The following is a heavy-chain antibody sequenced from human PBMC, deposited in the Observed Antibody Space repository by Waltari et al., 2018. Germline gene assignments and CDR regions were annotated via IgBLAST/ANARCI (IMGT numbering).Heavy chain of an antibody. CDR1: GFTFSSYA. Sequence: EVQLVESGGGLVQPGGSLRLSCAASGFTFSSYAMSWVRQAPGKGLEWVSAISGSGGSTYSADSVKGRFTISRDNSKNTLYLQMNSLRAEDTAVYYCAKRWAYYYDSSGYPDAFDIWGQGTMVTVSS. J-gene: IGHJ3*02. D-gene: IGHD3-22*01. CDR3: AKRWAYYYDSSGYPDAFDI. CDR2: ISGSGGST. V-gene: IGHV3-23*04.